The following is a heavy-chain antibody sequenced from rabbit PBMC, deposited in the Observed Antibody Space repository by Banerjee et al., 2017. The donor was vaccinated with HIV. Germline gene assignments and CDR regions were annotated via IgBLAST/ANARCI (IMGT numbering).Heavy chain of an antibody. CDR3: ARTYDTYYFGMDL. D-gene: IGHD1-1*01. CDR1: GFTLSSGW. V-gene: IGHV1S40*01. Sequence: QSLEESGGDLVKPGASLTLTCTASGFTLSSGWMYWVRQAPGKGLEWIGYINTGNSRAYYASWAKGRFTISKTSSTTVTLQMTSLTAADTATYFCARTYDTYYFGMDLWGPGTLVTVS. CDR2: INTGNSRA. J-gene: IGHJ6*01.